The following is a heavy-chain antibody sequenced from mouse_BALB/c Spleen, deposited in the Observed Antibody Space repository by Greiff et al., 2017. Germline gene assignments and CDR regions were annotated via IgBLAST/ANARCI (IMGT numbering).Heavy chain of an antibody. V-gene: IGHV1-9*01. Sequence: VQLQQSGAELMKPGASVKISCKATGYTFSSYWIEWVKQRPGHGLEWIGEILPGSGSTNYNEKFKGKATFTADTSSNTAYMQLSSLTSEDSAVYYCARGTVVEAMDYWGQGTSVTVSS. J-gene: IGHJ4*01. CDR3: ARGTVVEAMDY. D-gene: IGHD1-1*01. CDR2: ILPGSGST. CDR1: GYTFSSYW.